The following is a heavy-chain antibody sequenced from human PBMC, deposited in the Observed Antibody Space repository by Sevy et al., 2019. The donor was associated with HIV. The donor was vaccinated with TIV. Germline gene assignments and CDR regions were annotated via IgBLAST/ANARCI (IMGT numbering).Heavy chain of an antibody. CDR1: GFSFNGYA. J-gene: IGHJ4*02. CDR3: VREGRNYEYVWGTYHSGF. Sequence: GESLKISCAASGFSFNGYAMHWVRQAPGKGLEWLAVISYDGSVKYYTESVKGRFTISRDNTKNTLFLQLNSLRPEDTAVYYCVREGRNYEYVWGTYHSGFRAQGTLVTVSS. D-gene: IGHD3-16*02. CDR2: ISYDGSVK. V-gene: IGHV3-30*04.